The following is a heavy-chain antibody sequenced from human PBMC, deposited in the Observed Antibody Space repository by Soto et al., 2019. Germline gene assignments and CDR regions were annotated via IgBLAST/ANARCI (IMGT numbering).Heavy chain of an antibody. V-gene: IGHV4-59*01. CDR1: GGSISSYY. D-gene: IGHD2-15*01. J-gene: IGHJ3*02. CDR3: ARFLEGYCSGGSCYPDAFDI. CDR2: IYYSGST. Sequence: PSETLSLTCTVSGGSISSYYWSWIRQPPGKGLEWIGYIYYSGSTNYNPSLKSRVTISVDTSKNQFSLKLSSVTAADTAVYYCARFLEGYCSGGSCYPDAFDIWGQGTTVNVS.